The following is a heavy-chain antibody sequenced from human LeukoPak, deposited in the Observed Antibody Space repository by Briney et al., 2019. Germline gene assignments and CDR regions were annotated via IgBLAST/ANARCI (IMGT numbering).Heavy chain of an antibody. CDR3: AGGGYYYDSSGPFDY. CDR2: IYYSGST. Sequence: HSETLSLTCTVSGGSISSYYWSWIRQPPGKGLEWIGYIYYSGSTNYNPSLKSRVTISVDTSKNQFSLKLSSVAAADTAVYYCAGGGYYYDSSGPFDYGGKGTLVTVSS. J-gene: IGHJ4*02. V-gene: IGHV4-59*01. CDR1: GGSISSYY. D-gene: IGHD3-22*01.